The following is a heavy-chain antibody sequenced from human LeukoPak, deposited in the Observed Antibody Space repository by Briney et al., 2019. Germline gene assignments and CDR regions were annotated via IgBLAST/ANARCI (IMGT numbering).Heavy chain of an antibody. V-gene: IGHV4-39*07. Sequence: SETLSLTCTVSGGSISSSSYYWGWIRQPPGKGLEWIGSIYYSGSTYYNPSLKSRVTISVDTSKNQFSLKLSSVTAADTAVYYCAGSGWYIYYYYYMDVWGKGTTVTVSS. CDR2: IYYSGST. D-gene: IGHD6-19*01. CDR3: AGSGWYIYYYYYMDV. CDR1: GGSISSSSYY. J-gene: IGHJ6*03.